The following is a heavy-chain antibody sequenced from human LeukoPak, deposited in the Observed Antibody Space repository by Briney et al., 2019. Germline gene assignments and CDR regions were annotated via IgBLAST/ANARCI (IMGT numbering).Heavy chain of an antibody. CDR3: ARDPYSGSYGPYYYYYMDV. D-gene: IGHD1-26*01. CDR2: ITSSSSYI. J-gene: IGHJ6*03. CDR1: GFTFSSYN. Sequence: GGSLRLSCAASGFTFSSYNMNWVRQAPGKGPEWVSSITSSSSYIYYADSVKGRFTISRDNAKNSLYLQMDSLRVEDTAVYYCARDPYSGSYGPYYYYYMDVWGEGTTVTIFS. V-gene: IGHV3-21*06.